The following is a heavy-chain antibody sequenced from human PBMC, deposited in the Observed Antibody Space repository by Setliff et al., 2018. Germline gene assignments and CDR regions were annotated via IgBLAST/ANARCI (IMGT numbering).Heavy chain of an antibody. J-gene: IGHJ6*02. CDR2: IISSGSHI. CDR1: GFTFSSYT. Sequence: LRLSCAGSGFTFSSYTMNWVRQAPGKGLEWVSSIISSGSHIYYADSVKGRFTSSRDNAKNSLYLQMNSLRADDTAVYYCTRDYGFCSGGSCSYYGMDVWGQGTTVTRLL. CDR3: TRDYGFCSGGSCSYYGMDV. V-gene: IGHV3-21*01. D-gene: IGHD2-15*01.